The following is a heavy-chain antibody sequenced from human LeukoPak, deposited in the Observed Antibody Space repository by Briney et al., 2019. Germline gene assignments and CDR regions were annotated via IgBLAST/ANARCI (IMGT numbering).Heavy chain of an antibody. D-gene: IGHD2-2*03. J-gene: IGHJ4*02. CDR2: INGDGCTI. V-gene: IGHV3-74*01. CDR1: GFTFSSNW. CDR3: ARDRGPAVMDY. Sequence: GGSLRLSCAASGFTFSSNWMHWVRQAPGKGLVWVSRINGDGCTINYADSVKGRFTISRDNAKNTLYLQMNSLRAEDTAVYYCARDRGPAVMDYWGQGTLVTVSS.